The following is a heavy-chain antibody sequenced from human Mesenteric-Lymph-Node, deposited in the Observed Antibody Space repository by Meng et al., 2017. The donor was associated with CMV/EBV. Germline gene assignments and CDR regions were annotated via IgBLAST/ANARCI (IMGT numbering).Heavy chain of an antibody. CDR1: GFTFSSYP. Sequence: GESLKISCAASGFTFSSYPMRWVRQAPGKGLEWVSGINWNGGSTGYADSVKGRFTISRDNAKNSLYLQMNNLRAEDTALYYCARVGLWGYYFDFWGQGTLVTVSS. CDR3: ARVGLWGYYFDF. CDR2: INWNGGST. D-gene: IGHD3-16*01. J-gene: IGHJ4*02. V-gene: IGHV3-20*04.